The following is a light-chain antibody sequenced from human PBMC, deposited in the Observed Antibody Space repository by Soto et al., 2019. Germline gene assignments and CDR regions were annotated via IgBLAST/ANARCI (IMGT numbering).Light chain of an antibody. CDR1: ISNLGSNF. CDR2: RNN. J-gene: IGLJ3*02. Sequence: QSVLTQPPSASGTPGQRVILSCSGSISNLGSNFIYWYQQLPGAAPKLLISRNNEQPSGVPDRFSGSESGTSASLAISGLRSEDEADYHCAAWDDSLSAVVFGGGTKLTVL. V-gene: IGLV1-47*01. CDR3: AAWDDSLSAVV.